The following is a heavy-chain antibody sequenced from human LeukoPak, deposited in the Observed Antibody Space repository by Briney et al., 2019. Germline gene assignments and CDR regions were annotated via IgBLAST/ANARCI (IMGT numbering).Heavy chain of an antibody. J-gene: IGHJ1*01. CDR2: INHSGST. V-gene: IGHV4-34*01. CDR3: ARGSRGLGYFESFQH. CDR1: GGSFSGYY. Sequence: SETLSLTCAVYGGSFSGYYWSWIRQPPGQGLEWIGEINHSGSTNYNPSLKSRVTISVDTSKNQFSLKLRSVTAADTAVYYCARGSRGLGYFESFQHWGQGTLVTVSS. D-gene: IGHD3-22*01.